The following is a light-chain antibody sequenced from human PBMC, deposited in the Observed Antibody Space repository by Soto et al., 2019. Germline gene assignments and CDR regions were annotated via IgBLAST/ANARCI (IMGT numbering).Light chain of an antibody. CDR2: LGS. CDR3: MQALQTPPLFT. CDR1: QSLLHSNGYNY. Sequence: DIVMTQSPLSLPVTPGEPASISCRSSQSLLHSNGYNYLDWYLQKPGHSPQLLIYLGSNRASGVPDRFSGSGSGTDFTLKISRVEAEDVGVYYCMQALQTPPLFTFGPGTKVDIK. J-gene: IGKJ3*01. V-gene: IGKV2-28*01.